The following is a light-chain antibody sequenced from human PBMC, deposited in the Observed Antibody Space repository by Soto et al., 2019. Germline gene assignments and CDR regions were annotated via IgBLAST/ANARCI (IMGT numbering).Light chain of an antibody. CDR2: AAS. J-gene: IGKJ4*01. V-gene: IGKV1-39*01. CDR1: QRVSSY. CDR3: QQYHSTSLT. Sequence: DIQMTQSPSSLSASVGDRVTITCRASQRVSSYLNWYQQKPGKAPKFLIYAASSLQSGVPSRFSGSGSGTDFTLTISSLQPEDFATYYCQQYHSTSLTFGGGTKVEIK.